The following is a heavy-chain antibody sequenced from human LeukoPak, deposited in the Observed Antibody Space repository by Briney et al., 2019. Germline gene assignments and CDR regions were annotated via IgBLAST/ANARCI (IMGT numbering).Heavy chain of an antibody. CDR3: ARDDPVSGTEWLVLSDY. Sequence: GGSLRLSCAASGFTFNNYRMNWVRQAPGKGMEWVSYISSSSSTIYYADSVKGRFTISRDNAKNSLYLRMNSLRAEDTAVYYCARDDPVSGTEWLVLSDYWGQGTLVTVSS. D-gene: IGHD6-19*01. J-gene: IGHJ4*02. CDR2: ISSSSSTI. V-gene: IGHV3-48*01. CDR1: GFTFNNYR.